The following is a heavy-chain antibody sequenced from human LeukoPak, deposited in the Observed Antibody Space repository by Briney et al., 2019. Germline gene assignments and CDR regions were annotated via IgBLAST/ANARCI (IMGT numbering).Heavy chain of an antibody. V-gene: IGHV4-59*01. J-gene: IGHJ4*02. CDR3: AREGGSGYSDY. Sequence: SETLSLTCTVSGGSISSYYWSWIRQPPGKGLEWIGYIYYSGSTNYNPSLKSRVTISVDTSKNQFSLKLSSVTTADTAVYYCAREGGSGYSDYWGQGTLVTVSS. D-gene: IGHD3-3*01. CDR1: GGSISSYY. CDR2: IYYSGST.